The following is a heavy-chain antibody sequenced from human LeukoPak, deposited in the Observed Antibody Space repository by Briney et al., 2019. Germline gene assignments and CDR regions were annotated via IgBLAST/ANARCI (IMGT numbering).Heavy chain of an antibody. J-gene: IGHJ5*02. V-gene: IGHV4-31*03. Sequence: SETLSLTCTVSGGSISSGDFYWSWVRQHPEKGLEWIGYIYYSGTAYYNPSLKSRVTMSVDTSKNQFSLKMSSVTAADTAVYYCARGVWGYCSSTSCPWFDPWGQGTLVTVSS. CDR3: ARGVWGYCSSTSCPWFDP. CDR1: GGSISSGDFY. D-gene: IGHD2-2*01. CDR2: IYYSGTA.